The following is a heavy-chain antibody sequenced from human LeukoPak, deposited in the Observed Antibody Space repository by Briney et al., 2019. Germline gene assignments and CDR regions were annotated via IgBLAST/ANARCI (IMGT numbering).Heavy chain of an antibody. Sequence: NPGGSLRLSCAASGFTFSSHSMNWVRQAPGKGLEWVSSISSSSSFIYYADSVKGRFTISRDNAKSSLYLQMNSLRAEDTAVYYCASRASTDGVCSFDYWGQGTLVTVSS. CDR1: GFTFSSHS. D-gene: IGHD2-8*01. J-gene: IGHJ4*03. CDR3: ASRASTDGVCSFDY. CDR2: ISSSSSFI. V-gene: IGHV3-21*06.